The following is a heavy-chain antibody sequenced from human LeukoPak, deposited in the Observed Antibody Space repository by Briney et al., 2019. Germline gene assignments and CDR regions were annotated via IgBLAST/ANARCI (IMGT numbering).Heavy chain of an antibody. V-gene: IGHV4-61*02. CDR3: AREYCSSTSCPIGGFDP. CDR2: IYTSGST. CDR1: GGSISSGSYY. J-gene: IGHJ5*02. D-gene: IGHD2-2*01. Sequence: SETLSLTCTVSGGSISSGSYYWSWIRQPAGKGLEWIGRIYTSGSTNYNPSLKSRVTISVDTSKNQFSLKLSSVTAADTAVYYCAREYCSSTSCPIGGFDPWGQGTLVTVSS.